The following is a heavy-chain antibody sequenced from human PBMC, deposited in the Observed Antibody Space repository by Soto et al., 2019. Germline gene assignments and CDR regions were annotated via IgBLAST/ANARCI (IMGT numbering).Heavy chain of an antibody. V-gene: IGHV4-59*01. D-gene: IGHD6-13*01. CDR3: ARLYSSSWYLYY. Sequence: PSETLSLTCTVSGGSISSYYWSWIRQPPGKGLEWIGYIYYSGSTNYNPSLKSRFTISVDTSKNQFSLKLSSVTAADTAVYYCARLYSSSWYLYYWGQGTLVTVSS. J-gene: IGHJ4*02. CDR2: IYYSGST. CDR1: GGSISSYY.